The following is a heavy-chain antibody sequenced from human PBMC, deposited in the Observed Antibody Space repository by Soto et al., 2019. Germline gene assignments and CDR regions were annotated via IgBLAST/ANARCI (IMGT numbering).Heavy chain of an antibody. CDR2: IYYSGSS. D-gene: IGHD3-22*01. CDR3: ARHGQPLIVKNWFDP. J-gene: IGHJ5*02. Sequence: SETLSLTCTVSGGSITSSSYYGGWFRQPPGKGLEWIGSIYYSGSSYRNPSLKSRVTMSVDTSKNQISLRLSSVTAADTAVYYCARHGQPLIVKNWFDPWGQGTQVTVSS. CDR1: GGSITSSSYY. V-gene: IGHV4-39*01.